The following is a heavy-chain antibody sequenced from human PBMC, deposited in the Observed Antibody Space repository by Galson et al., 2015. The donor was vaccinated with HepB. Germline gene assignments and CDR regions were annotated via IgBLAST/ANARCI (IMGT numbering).Heavy chain of an antibody. CDR2: ISSSSSTI. Sequence: LRLSCAASGFTFSSYSMNWVRQAPGKGLEWVSYISSSSSTIYYADSVKGRFTISRDNAKNSLYLQMNSLRAEDTAVYYCARDGDYDILTGYYPRGYFDYWGQGTLVTVSS. D-gene: IGHD3-9*01. J-gene: IGHJ4*02. CDR1: GFTFSSYS. CDR3: ARDGDYDILTGYYPRGYFDY. V-gene: IGHV3-48*01.